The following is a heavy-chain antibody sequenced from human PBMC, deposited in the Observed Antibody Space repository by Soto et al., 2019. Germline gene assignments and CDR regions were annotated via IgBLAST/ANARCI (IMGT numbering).Heavy chain of an antibody. J-gene: IGHJ3*02. CDR2: INHSGST. CDR3: ASWGELLARAARRGAFDI. Sequence: SETLSLTCAVYGGSFSGYYWSWIRQPPGKGLEWIGEINHSGSTNYNPSLKSRVTISVDTSKNQFSLKLSSVTAADTAVYYCASWGELLARAARRGAFDIWGQGTMVTVSS. V-gene: IGHV4-34*01. D-gene: IGHD1-26*01. CDR1: GGSFSGYY.